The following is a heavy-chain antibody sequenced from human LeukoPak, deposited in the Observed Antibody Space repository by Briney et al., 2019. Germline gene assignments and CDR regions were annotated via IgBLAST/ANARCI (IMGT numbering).Heavy chain of an antibody. CDR3: ARDRHVNSWSNDRFDY. J-gene: IGHJ4*02. Sequence: PGGSLRLSCAASRFTFSNYWMTWVRQAPGKGLEWVGNINQDGSEKNYVASVKGRFTTSRDNAENSLYLQMNSLRAEDTAIYYCARDRHVNSWSNDRFDYWGQGALVTVSS. D-gene: IGHD6-13*01. V-gene: IGHV3-7*01. CDR2: INQDGSEK. CDR1: RFTFSNYW.